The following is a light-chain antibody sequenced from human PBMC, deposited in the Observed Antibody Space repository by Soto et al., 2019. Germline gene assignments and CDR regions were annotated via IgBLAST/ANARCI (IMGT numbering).Light chain of an antibody. Sequence: DIVMTQSPDSLAVSLGERATINCKSSQSVLSSSNNYNYLAWYQQKPGQPPKLLIYWSSTRESGVPDPFSGSGSGTDFTLTINRLQAEDVAVYYCQQYYDPPRTFGRGTKREIK. CDR1: QSVLSSSNNYNY. J-gene: IGKJ2*01. CDR3: QQYYDPPRT. CDR2: WSS. V-gene: IGKV4-1*01.